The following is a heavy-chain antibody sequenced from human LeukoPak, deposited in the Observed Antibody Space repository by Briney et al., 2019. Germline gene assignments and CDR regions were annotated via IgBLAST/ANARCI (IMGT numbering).Heavy chain of an antibody. D-gene: IGHD1-14*01. CDR3: ARARAGMFDY. Sequence: GGSLRLSCSASGFTFSNFAMSWVRQAPGKGLEWVANIKQDGSEKYYVDSVKGRFTISRDNAKNSLYLQMNSLRAEDTAVYYCARARAGMFDYWGQGTLVTVSS. CDR2: IKQDGSEK. CDR1: GFTFSNFA. V-gene: IGHV3-7*01. J-gene: IGHJ4*02.